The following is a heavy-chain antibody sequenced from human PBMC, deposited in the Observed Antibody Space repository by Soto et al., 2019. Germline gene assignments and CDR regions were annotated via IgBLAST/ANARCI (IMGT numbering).Heavy chain of an antibody. Sequence: GGSLRLSCSASGFVFGYYAVTWVRQAPGKGLEWVGVVRSETYGGSTEYAASVKDRFRISRDDSQSIAYLQMTSLKTEDTAVYYCTRGRGTSGWYADYWGKGILVTVSS. J-gene: IGHJ4*02. D-gene: IGHD6-13*01. CDR2: VRSETYGGST. V-gene: IGHV3-49*04. CDR3: TRGRGTSGWYADY. CDR1: GFVFGYYA.